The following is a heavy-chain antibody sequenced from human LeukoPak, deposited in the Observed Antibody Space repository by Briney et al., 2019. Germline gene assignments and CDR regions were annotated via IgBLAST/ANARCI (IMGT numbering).Heavy chain of an antibody. CDR1: GGTFSSYA. D-gene: IGHD1-26*01. J-gene: IGHJ4*02. CDR3: ASSGSPNVGGY. Sequence: SVKVSCKASGGTFSSYAISWVLQAPGQGLEWMGGIIPIFGTANYAQKFQGRVTITADESTSTAYMELSSLRSEDTAVYYCASSGSPNVGGYWGQGTLVTVSS. CDR2: IIPIFGTA. V-gene: IGHV1-69*13.